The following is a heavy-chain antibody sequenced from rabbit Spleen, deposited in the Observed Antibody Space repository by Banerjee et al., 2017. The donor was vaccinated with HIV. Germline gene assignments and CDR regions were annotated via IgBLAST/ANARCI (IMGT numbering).Heavy chain of an antibody. CDR2: INAVTGKA. Sequence: QEQLVESRGGLVKPGGSLKLSCTASRFPFSDKAVMCWVRQAPGKGLQWIACINAVTGKAVYATWAKGRFTYSKTSSTTVTLQMTSLTVADTATYFCARDTGSSFSSYGMDLWGPGTLVTVS. V-gene: IGHV1S45*01. CDR3: ARDTGSSFSSYGMDL. D-gene: IGHD8-1*01. CDR1: RFPFSDKAV. J-gene: IGHJ6*01.